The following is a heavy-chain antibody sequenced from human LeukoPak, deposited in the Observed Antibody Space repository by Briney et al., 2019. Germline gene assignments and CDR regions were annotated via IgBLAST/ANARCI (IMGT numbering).Heavy chain of an antibody. Sequence: GGSLRLSCAASGFTFSSYAMHWVRQAPGKGLEWVANIKQDGSEKYYVDSVKGRFTISRDNAKNSLYLQMNSLRAEDTAVYYCARDPGVGATLDYFDYWGQGTLVTVSS. CDR3: ARDPGVGATLDYFDY. CDR2: IKQDGSEK. D-gene: IGHD1-26*01. V-gene: IGHV3-7*03. J-gene: IGHJ4*02. CDR1: GFTFSSYA.